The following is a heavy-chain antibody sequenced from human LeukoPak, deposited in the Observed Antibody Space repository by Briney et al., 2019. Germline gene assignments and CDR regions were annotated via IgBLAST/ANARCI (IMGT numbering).Heavy chain of an antibody. CDR3: ARDVIVKYQLLYPPSYYFDY. CDR2: ISSSSSYI. V-gene: IGHV3-21*01. D-gene: IGHD2-2*02. Sequence: GGSLRLSCAASGFTFSSYSMNWVRQAPGKGLEWVSSISSSSSYIYYADSVKGRFTISRDNAKNSLYLQMNSLRVEDTAVYYCARDVIVKYQLLYPPSYYFDYWGQGTLVTVSS. J-gene: IGHJ4*02. CDR1: GFTFSSYS.